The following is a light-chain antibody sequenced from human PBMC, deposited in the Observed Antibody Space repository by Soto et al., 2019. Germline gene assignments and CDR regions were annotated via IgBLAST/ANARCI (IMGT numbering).Light chain of an antibody. Sequence: EILMTQYPATLSVSPGERATLSCGASQSVTSNLAWYQQKPGQAPRLLIYGASTRATGLPATFSGSGSRTEFTLTISSLQSEDFAVYYCQQYNKWTPFTFGPGTKVDI. CDR1: QSVTSN. J-gene: IGKJ3*01. CDR3: QQYNKWTPFT. V-gene: IGKV3-15*01. CDR2: GAS.